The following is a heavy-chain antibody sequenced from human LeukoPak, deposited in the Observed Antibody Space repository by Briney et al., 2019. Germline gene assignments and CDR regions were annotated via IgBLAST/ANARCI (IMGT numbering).Heavy chain of an antibody. V-gene: IGHV1-2*02. CDR1: GYTFTGYY. J-gene: IGHJ6*03. Sequence: ASVKVSCKAFGYTFTGYYMHWVRQAPGQGLEWMGWINPNSGGTNYAQKFQGRVTMTRDTSISTAYMELSRLRSDDTAVYYCARGGVNGSSWYKYYYYYMDVWGKGTTVTVSS. CDR2: INPNSGGT. D-gene: IGHD6-13*01. CDR3: ARGGVNGSSWYKYYYYYMDV.